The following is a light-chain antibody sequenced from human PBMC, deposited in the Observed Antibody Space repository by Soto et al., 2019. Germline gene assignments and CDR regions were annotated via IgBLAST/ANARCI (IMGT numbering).Light chain of an antibody. V-gene: IGLV1-51*01. Sequence: QSVLTQPPSVSAAPGQKVTISCSGSSSNNGNNYVSWYQQLPGTAPKLIIYDINKRPSGIPDRFSGSKSGTSATLGITGLQTGDEADYYCGTWDSSLSAGVFGGGTKLTVL. CDR3: GTWDSSLSAGV. CDR2: DIN. J-gene: IGLJ2*01. CDR1: SSNNGNNY.